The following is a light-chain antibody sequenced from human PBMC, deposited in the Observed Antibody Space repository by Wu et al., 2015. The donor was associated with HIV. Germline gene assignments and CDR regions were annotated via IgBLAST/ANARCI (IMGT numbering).Light chain of an antibody. Sequence: EIMMTQSPATLSMSPGERATLSCRASQSVDSSLAWYQQKPGQAPRLLIYGASTRATGIPARFSGSGSGTDFTLTISRLEPEDFAVYYCQQYGSSPLTFGGGTKVEIK. CDR2: GAS. V-gene: IGKV3-20*01. CDR3: QQYGSSPLT. CDR1: QSVDSS. J-gene: IGKJ4*01.